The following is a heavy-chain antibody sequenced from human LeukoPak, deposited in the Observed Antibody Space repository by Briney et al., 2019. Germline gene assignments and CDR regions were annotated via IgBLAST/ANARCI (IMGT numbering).Heavy chain of an antibody. CDR2: IYYSGST. CDR1: GGSISSSSYY. CDR3: ARVGSGLNLYYFDY. J-gene: IGHJ4*02. V-gene: IGHV4-39*07. Sequence: SETLSLTCTVSGGSISSSSYYWGWIRQPPGKGLEWIGSIYYSGSTYYNPSLKSRVTISVDTSKNQFSLKLSSVTAADTAVYFCARVGSGLNLYYFDYWGQGILVTVSS. D-gene: IGHD3-3*01.